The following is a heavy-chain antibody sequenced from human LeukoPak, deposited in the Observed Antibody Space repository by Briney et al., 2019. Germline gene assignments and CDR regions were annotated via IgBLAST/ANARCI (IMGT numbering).Heavy chain of an antibody. CDR2: INHSGST. CDR1: GGSFSGYY. J-gene: IGHJ6*03. V-gene: IGHV4-34*01. Sequence: SETLSLTCAVYGGSFSGYYWSWIRQPPGKGLEWIGEINHSGSTNYNPSLKSRVTISVDTSKNQFSLKLSSVTAADTAVYYCARSHPPYYYYYMDVWGKGTTVTISS. CDR3: ARSHPPYYYYYMDV.